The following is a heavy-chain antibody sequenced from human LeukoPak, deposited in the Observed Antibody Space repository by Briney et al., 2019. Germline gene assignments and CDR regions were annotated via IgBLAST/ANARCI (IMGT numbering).Heavy chain of an antibody. V-gene: IGHV1-69*13. Sequence: SVKDSCKASGGTFSSYAISWVRQAPRQGLEWMGGIIPIFGTANYAQKFQGRVTITADESTSTTYMELRSLRSDDTAVYYCARHRGPRVLYDSSGYFHDAFDIWGQGTMVTVSS. CDR3: ARHRGPRVLYDSSGYFHDAFDI. J-gene: IGHJ3*02. D-gene: IGHD3-22*01. CDR2: IIPIFGTA. CDR1: GGTFSSYA.